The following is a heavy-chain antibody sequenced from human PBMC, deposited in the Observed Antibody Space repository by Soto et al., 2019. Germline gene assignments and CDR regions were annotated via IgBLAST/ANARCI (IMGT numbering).Heavy chain of an antibody. D-gene: IGHD5-12*01. V-gene: IGHV3-66*01. Sequence: EVQLVESGGGLVQPGGSLRLSCAASEFIVSSNYMSWVRQAPGKGLDWVSVIYSSGSTYYADSVKGRFTISRDNSKNTLYLQMNSLRAEDTAVYYCATGGGGYVNAFDIWGQGTMVTVSS. J-gene: IGHJ3*02. CDR1: EFIVSSNY. CDR2: IYSSGST. CDR3: ATGGGGYVNAFDI.